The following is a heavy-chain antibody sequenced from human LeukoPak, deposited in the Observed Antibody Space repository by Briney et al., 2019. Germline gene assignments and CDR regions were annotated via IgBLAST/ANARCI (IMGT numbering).Heavy chain of an antibody. V-gene: IGHV3-30*02. CDR1: GFTFSSYG. J-gene: IGHJ4*02. CDR3: AKDLQNIVVVPAAISPLDY. D-gene: IGHD2-2*02. CDR2: IRYDGSNK. Sequence: GGSLRLSCAASGFTFSSYGMHWVRQALGKGLEWVAFIRYDGSNKYYADSVKGRFTISRDNSKNTLYLQMNSLRAEDTAVYYCAKDLQNIVVVPAAISPLDYWGQGTLVTVSS.